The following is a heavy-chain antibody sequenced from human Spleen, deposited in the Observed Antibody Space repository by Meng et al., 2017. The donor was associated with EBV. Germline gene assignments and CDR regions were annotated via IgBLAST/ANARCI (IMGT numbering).Heavy chain of an antibody. J-gene: IGHJ4*02. V-gene: IGHV1-69*01. CDR1: AVSFMYSA. CDR3: ARESGRGYIPDF. CDR2: LIPDFGTP. Sequence: VQVVRVGGELTKPWSAVKFCCKSSAVSFMYSANSLVRQAPGLGLGLRGGLIPDFGTPDYAPNYQDRVTITADESTSTAYMELNSLTTEDTAIYYCARESGRGYIPDFWGQGTLVTVSS. D-gene: IGHD3-10*01.